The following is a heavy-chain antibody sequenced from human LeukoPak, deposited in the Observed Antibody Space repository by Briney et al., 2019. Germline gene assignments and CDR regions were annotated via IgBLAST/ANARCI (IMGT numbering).Heavy chain of an antibody. CDR2: IYYSGST. D-gene: IGHD2-2*01. J-gene: IGHJ4*02. CDR3: SRVQNDIVVVPAASYYFDY. Sequence: SETLSLTCTVSGGSISSGGYYWNWIRQHPGKGLEWIGYIYYSGSTYYNPSLKSRVTISVDTSKNQFSLKLSSVTAADTAVYYCSRVQNDIVVVPAASYYFDYWGQGTLVTVSS. CDR1: GGSISSGGYY. V-gene: IGHV4-31*03.